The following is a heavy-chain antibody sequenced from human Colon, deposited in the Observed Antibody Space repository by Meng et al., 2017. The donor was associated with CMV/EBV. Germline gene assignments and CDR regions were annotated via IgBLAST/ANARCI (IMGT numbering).Heavy chain of an antibody. D-gene: IGHD2/OR15-2a*01. CDR2: IGGRGDDT. Sequence: GQLLDPGGTLVQPGGSLRLSCAASGFSFNNYAMAWVRQAPGRRLEWVSTIGGRGDDTYYADSGKGRFTISRDNSRNTLYLQMSSLRAEDTAIYYCARLTPTYSSATFDYWGQGALVTVSS. CDR1: GFSFNNYA. CDR3: ARLTPTYSSATFDY. V-gene: IGHV3-23*01. J-gene: IGHJ4*02.